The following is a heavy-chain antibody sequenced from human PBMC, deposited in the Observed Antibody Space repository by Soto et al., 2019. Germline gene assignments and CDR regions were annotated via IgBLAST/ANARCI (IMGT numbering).Heavy chain of an antibody. Sequence: SETLSLTCTVSGGSISSYYWSWIRQPPGKGLEWIGYIYYSGSTNYNPSLKSRVTISVDTSKNQFSLKLSSVTAADTAVYYCARAQYYYDSSGSINYGRDVWGQGTTVTVSS. D-gene: IGHD3-22*01. CDR1: GGSISSYY. CDR2: IYYSGST. J-gene: IGHJ6*02. V-gene: IGHV4-59*01. CDR3: ARAQYYYDSSGSINYGRDV.